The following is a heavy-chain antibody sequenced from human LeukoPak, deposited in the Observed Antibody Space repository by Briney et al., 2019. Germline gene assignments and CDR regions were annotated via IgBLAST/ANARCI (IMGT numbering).Heavy chain of an antibody. D-gene: IGHD1-26*01. CDR2: IWSDGSNK. CDR1: GFTFSSYG. CDR3: AKDRGATGSDWFDP. Sequence: GRSLRPSCAASGFTFSSYGMHWVRQAPGKGLEWVAVIWSDGSNKDYADSVKGRFTISRDNSKNTLYLEMNRLRAEDTAVYYCAKDRGATGSDWFDPWGQGTLVSVSS. J-gene: IGHJ5*02. V-gene: IGHV3-33*06.